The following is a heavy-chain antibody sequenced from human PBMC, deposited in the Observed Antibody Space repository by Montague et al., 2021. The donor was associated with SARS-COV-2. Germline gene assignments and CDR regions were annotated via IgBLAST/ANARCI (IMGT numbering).Heavy chain of an antibody. CDR3: ARRVTGTTVHYYYYGMDV. CDR1: GGSISSSSYY. CDR2: IYYSGST. J-gene: IGHJ6*02. D-gene: IGHD1-20*01. V-gene: IGHV4-39*01. Sequence: SETLSLTCTVSGGSISSSSYYWGWIRQPPGKGLVWIGSIYYSGSTYYNPSLKSRVTISVDTSKNQFSLKPSSATAADTAVYYSARRVTGTTVHYYYYGMDVWGQGTTVTVSS.